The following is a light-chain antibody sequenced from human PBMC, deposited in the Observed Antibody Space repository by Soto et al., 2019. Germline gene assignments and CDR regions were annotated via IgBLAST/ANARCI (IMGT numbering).Light chain of an antibody. CDR1: SSDVGGYNY. CDR2: DVS. CDR3: SSYTSSSTLFYV. Sequence: QSVLTQPASVSGSPGQSITISCTGTSSDVGGYNYVSWYQQHLGKAPKLMIYDVSNRPSGVSNRFSGSKSGNTASLTISGLQAEDEADYYCSSYTSSSTLFYVFGTGTRSPS. V-gene: IGLV2-14*01. J-gene: IGLJ1*01.